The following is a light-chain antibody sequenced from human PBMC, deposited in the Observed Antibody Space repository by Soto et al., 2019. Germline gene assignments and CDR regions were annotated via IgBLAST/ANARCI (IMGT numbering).Light chain of an antibody. CDR2: GAS. CDR3: QQYVNSLT. J-gene: IGKJ4*01. Sequence: DIVLTQSPGTLSLSPGERGTLSCRASQSISSSYLAWYQQKPGQAPRLLIYGASTRATGIPDRFSGSGSGIDFTLTISRLEPEDFAVYYCQQYVNSLTFGGGTKVQIK. V-gene: IGKV3-20*01. CDR1: QSISSSY.